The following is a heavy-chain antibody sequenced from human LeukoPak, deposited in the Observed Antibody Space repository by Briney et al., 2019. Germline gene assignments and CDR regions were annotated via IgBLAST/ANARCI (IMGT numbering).Heavy chain of an antibody. V-gene: IGHV3-30*02. CDR1: GFSFSGYG. CDR2: IHYDGGKS. Sequence: GGSLRLSCAASGFSFSGYGMHWVRQAPGKGLEWVAFIHYDGGKSYYADSVKGRFTISRDNSRNTLYLQMNSLRPEDTAVYYCAKAIWVAATSSWFCLDYWGQGTLVTVSS. D-gene: IGHD3-10*01. J-gene: IGHJ4*02. CDR3: AKAIWVAATSSWFCLDY.